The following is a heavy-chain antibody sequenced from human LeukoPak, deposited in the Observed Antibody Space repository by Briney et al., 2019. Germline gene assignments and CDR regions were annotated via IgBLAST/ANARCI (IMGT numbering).Heavy chain of an antibody. V-gene: IGHV4-4*02. CDR3: ASRAGYSSGWYDGLYFDL. CDR2: IYHSGST. J-gene: IGHJ2*01. Sequence: PSETLSLTCAVSGGSISSSNWWSWVRQPPGKGLEWIGEIYHSGSTNYNPSLKSRVTISVDKSKNQFSLKLSSVTAADTAVYYCASRAGYSSGWYDGLYFDLWGRGTLVTVSS. CDR1: GGSISSSNW. D-gene: IGHD6-19*01.